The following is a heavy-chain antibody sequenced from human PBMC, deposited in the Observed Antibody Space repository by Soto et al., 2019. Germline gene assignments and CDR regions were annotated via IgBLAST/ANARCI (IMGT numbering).Heavy chain of an antibody. J-gene: IGHJ4*02. V-gene: IGHV4-30-4*01. CDR1: GGSISSGNYY. Sequence: SETLSLTCTVSGGSISSGNYYWSWIRQPPGKGLEWIGFISYSGSAYYNPSLKSRVTISVDTSKNQFPLNLSFVTAADTAVYYCATMGTPATGLYYFDYWGQGTLVTVSS. CDR2: ISYSGSA. CDR3: ATMGTPATGLYYFDY. D-gene: IGHD2-15*01.